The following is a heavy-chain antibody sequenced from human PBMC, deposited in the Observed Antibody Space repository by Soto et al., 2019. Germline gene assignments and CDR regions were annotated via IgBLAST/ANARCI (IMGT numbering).Heavy chain of an antibody. J-gene: IGHJ5*02. CDR1: GGSISSGDYY. CDR2: IYYSGST. V-gene: IGHV4-30-4*01. D-gene: IGHD6-6*01. CDR3: ARNFIAARLFDP. Sequence: SETLSLTCTVSGGSISSGDYYWSWIRQPPGKGLEWIGYIYYSGSTYYNPSLKSRVTISVDTSKNQFSLKLSSVTAADTAVYYCARNFIAARLFDPWGQGTLVTVSS.